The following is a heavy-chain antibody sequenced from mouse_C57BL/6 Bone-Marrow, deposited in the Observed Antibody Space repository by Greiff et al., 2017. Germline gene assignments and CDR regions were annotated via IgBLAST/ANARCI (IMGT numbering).Heavy chain of an antibody. J-gene: IGHJ4*01. V-gene: IGHV5-6*01. CDR3: ARHKYYAMDY. Sequence: EVKLVESGGDLVKPGGSLKLSCAASGFTFSSYSMSWVRQTPDKRLEWVATISSGGSYTYYPDSVKGRFTISRDNAKNTLYLQMSSLKSEDTAMYYCARHKYYAMDYWGQGTSVTVSS. CDR2: ISSGGSYT. CDR1: GFTFSSYS.